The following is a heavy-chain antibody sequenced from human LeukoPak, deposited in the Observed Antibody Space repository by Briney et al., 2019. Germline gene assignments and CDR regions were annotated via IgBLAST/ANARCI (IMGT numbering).Heavy chain of an antibody. CDR2: IYHSGST. CDR1: GYSISSGYY. CDR3: ARDLTYCGGDCSNY. J-gene: IGHJ4*02. Sequence: PSETLSLTCTVSGYSISSGYYWGWIRQPPGKGLEWIGSIYHSGSTYYNPSLKSRVTISVDTSKNQFSLKLSSVAAADTAVYYCARDLTYCGGDCSNYWGQGTLVTVSS. D-gene: IGHD2-21*02. V-gene: IGHV4-38-2*02.